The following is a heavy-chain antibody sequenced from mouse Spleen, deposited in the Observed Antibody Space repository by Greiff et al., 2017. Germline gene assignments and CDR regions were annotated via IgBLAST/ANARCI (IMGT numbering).Heavy chain of an antibody. J-gene: IGHJ4*01. CDR3: ARHRRGLLGPFYAMDY. Sequence: EVKLVESGGGLVKPGGSLKLSCAASGFTFSSYAMSWVRQTPEKRLEWVAAINSNGGSTYYPDTVKDRFTISRDNAKNTLYLQMSSLRSEDTALYYCARHRRGLLGPFYAMDYWGQGTSVTVSS. CDR2: INSNGGST. V-gene: IGHV5-6-2*01. D-gene: IGHD2-3*01. CDR1: GFTFSSYA.